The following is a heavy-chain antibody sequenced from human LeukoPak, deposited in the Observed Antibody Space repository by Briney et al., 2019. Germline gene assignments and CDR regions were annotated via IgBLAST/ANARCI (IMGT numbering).Heavy chain of an antibody. J-gene: IGHJ4*02. CDR3: ARHFDWLFGTDY. CDR2: IYYSGST. Sequence: PSETLSLTCTVSGGSISSSSYYWGWIRQPPGKGLEWIGSIYYSGSTYYNPSLKSRVTISVDTSKNQFSLKLSSVTAADTAVYYCARHFDWLFGTDYWGQGTLVTVSS. CDR1: GGSISSSSYY. D-gene: IGHD3-9*01. V-gene: IGHV4-39*01.